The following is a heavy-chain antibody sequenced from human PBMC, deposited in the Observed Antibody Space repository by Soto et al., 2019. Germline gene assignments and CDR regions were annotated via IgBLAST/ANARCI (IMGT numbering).Heavy chain of an antibody. CDR2: INPNSGGT. CDR3: ARDKGTGYYGSGSYYYYYYGMDV. D-gene: IGHD3-10*01. Sequence: ASVKVSCKASGGTFSSYTISWVRQAPGQGLEWMGRINPNSGGTNYAQKFQGWVTMTRDTSISTAYMELSRLRSDDTAVYYCARDKGTGYYGSGSYYYYYYGMDVWGQGTTVTVSS. V-gene: IGHV1-2*04. CDR1: GGTFSSYT. J-gene: IGHJ6*02.